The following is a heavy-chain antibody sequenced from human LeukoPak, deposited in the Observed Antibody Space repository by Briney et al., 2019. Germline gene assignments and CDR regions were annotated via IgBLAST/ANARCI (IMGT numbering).Heavy chain of an antibody. V-gene: IGHV3-48*01. CDR1: GFTFSSYS. D-gene: IGHD3-10*01. CDR2: ISSSSSTI. J-gene: IGHJ4*02. CDR3: ARAPLWFGELFFDY. Sequence: GGSLRLSCAASGFTFSSYSMNWVRQAPGKGLEWVSYISSSSSTIYYADSVKGRFTISRDNSKNTLYLQMDSLRAEDTAVYYCARAPLWFGELFFDYWGQGTLVTVSS.